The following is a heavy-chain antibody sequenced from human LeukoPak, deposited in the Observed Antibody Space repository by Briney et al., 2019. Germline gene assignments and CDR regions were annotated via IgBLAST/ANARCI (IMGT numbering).Heavy chain of an antibody. J-gene: IGHJ4*02. CDR3: AGPALYCGGDCFAS. D-gene: IGHD2-21*02. CDR2: ISSSSSTI. Sequence: GGSLRLSCAASGFTFSLYSMNWVRQAPGKGLECLSYISSSSSTIYYADSVKGRFTISRDNAKNSLYLQMNSLRPEDTAVYYCAGPALYCGGDCFASWGQGTLATVSS. V-gene: IGHV3-48*04. CDR1: GFTFSLYS.